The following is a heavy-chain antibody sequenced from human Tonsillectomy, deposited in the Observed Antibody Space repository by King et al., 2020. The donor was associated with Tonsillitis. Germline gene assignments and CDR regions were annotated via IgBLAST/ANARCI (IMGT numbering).Heavy chain of an antibody. D-gene: IGHD2-2*03. CDR3: ARDLAIVVLLLLCLAPSAFNDALDL. CDR1: GDSVSRNSAA. Sequence: VQLQQSGPGLGKPSQTLSLTCAISGDSVSRNSAAWNWIRQSPSRGLEWLGRTYYMSKWYNDYSVSVKSRETTNPDTSKNQFSLQVNSVTPEDTVVFYCARDLAIVVLLLLCLAPSAFNDALDLWGHGTMVTVSS. V-gene: IGHV6-1*01. J-gene: IGHJ3*01. CDR2: TYYMSKWYN.